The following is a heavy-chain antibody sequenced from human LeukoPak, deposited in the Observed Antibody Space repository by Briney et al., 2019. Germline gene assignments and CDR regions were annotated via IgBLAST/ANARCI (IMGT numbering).Heavy chain of an antibody. CDR2: IIPIFGTA. J-gene: IGHJ6*02. D-gene: IGHD3-22*01. Sequence: GASVKVSCKASGGTFSSYAISWVRQAPGQGLEWMGGIIPIFGTANYAQKFQGRVTITADEPTSTAYMELSSLRSEDTAVYYCARPQGDSSGYLYYYYGMDVWGQGTTVTVSS. CDR3: ARPQGDSSGYLYYYYGMDV. CDR1: GGTFSSYA. V-gene: IGHV1-69*01.